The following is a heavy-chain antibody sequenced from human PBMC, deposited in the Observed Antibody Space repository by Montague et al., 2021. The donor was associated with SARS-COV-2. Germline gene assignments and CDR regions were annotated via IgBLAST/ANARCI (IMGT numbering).Heavy chain of an antibody. CDR3: ARGLDGYNWGY. D-gene: IGHD5-24*01. V-gene: IGHV4-39*01. J-gene: IGHJ4*02. CDR1: GGSLGTSGYY. CDR2: MYYSGST. Sequence: SETLSLTCTVSGGSLGTSGYYWGWIRQPPGKGLEWIGSMYYSGSTHYNPSLKSRVTVSVDTSNNQFFLKLSSVTAADTAVCYCARGLDGYNWGYWGQGTLVTVSS.